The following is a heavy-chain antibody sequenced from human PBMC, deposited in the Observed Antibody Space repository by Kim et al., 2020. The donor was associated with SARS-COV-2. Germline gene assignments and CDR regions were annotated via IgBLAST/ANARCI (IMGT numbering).Heavy chain of an antibody. V-gene: IGHV5-51*01. D-gene: IGHD3-22*01. CDR3: ARRYDSSVYFPF. Sequence: GESLKISCNASGYSFTSYWIAWVRQMPGKGLEWMGIIYPGDSDTRYSPSFQGQVTISADKSISTAYLQWSSLKASDTAMYYCARRYDSSVYFPFWGQGTLVTVSS. J-gene: IGHJ4*02. CDR2: IYPGDSDT. CDR1: GYSFTSYW.